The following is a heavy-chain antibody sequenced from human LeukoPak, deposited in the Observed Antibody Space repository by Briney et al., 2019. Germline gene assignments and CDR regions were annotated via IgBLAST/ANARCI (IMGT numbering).Heavy chain of an antibody. CDR2: IYYSGIT. CDR3: AREVAYGSGSFQTYFDY. J-gene: IGHJ4*02. CDR1: GGSISSYY. Sequence: KPSETLSLTCTVSGGSISSYYWSWIRQPPGKGLEWIGYIYYSGITNYNPSLKSRVTISVDTSKNQFSLKLSSVTAADTAVYYCAREVAYGSGSFQTYFDYWGQGTLVTVSS. V-gene: IGHV4-59*01. D-gene: IGHD3-10*01.